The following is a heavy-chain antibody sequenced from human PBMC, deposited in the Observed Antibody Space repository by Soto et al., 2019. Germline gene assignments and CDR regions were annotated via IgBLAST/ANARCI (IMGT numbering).Heavy chain of an antibody. CDR3: ARIPEVSSWPYYGMDV. Sequence: ASVKVSCKASGYTFTGYYMHWVRQAPGQGLEWMGWINPNSGGTNYAQKFQGRVTMTRDTSISTAYMELSGLRSDDTAVYYCARIPEVSSWPYYGMDVWGQGTTVTVYS. J-gene: IGHJ6*02. D-gene: IGHD6-13*01. CDR2: INPNSGGT. V-gene: IGHV1-2*02. CDR1: GYTFTGYY.